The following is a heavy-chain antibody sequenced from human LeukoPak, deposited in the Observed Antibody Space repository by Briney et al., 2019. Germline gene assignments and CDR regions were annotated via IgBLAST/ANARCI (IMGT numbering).Heavy chain of an antibody. D-gene: IGHD3-10*01. V-gene: IGHV3-66*02. CDR3: ARDNYGSGSYSRYFDY. Sequence: GGSLRLSCAASGFTVSSSYMSWVRQAPGKGLEWVSVIFGGGNTYYADSVKGRFTIYRDNSKNTLHLQMNSLRVEDTAVYYCARDNYGSGSYSRYFDYWGLGTLVTVSS. CDR2: IFGGGNT. J-gene: IGHJ4*02. CDR1: GFTVSSSY.